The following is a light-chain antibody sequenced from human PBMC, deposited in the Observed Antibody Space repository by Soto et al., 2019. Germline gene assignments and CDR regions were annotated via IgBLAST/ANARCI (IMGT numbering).Light chain of an antibody. Sequence: IVLTQSPATLSVSPGEIATLSCRASQSVSNNVAWYQQKPGQAPRLLIYGASTGATGIPARFSGGGSGTEFTLTISNLQSEDFALYYCQQYNDWRITFGQGTRLEIK. J-gene: IGKJ5*01. V-gene: IGKV3-15*01. CDR1: QSVSNN. CDR2: GAS. CDR3: QQYNDWRIT.